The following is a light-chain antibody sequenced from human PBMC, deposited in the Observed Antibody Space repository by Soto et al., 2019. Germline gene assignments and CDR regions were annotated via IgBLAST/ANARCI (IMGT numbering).Light chain of an antibody. V-gene: IGKV3-15*01. Sequence: EIVLTQSPGTLSLSPGERATLFCRASQSVSSNYLNWFQQKPGQAPRLLIYGASTRATGIPARFSGSGSGTEFTLTISSLQSEDFAVYYCQQYNNWWTFGQGTKVEIK. CDR2: GAS. J-gene: IGKJ1*01. CDR3: QQYNNWWT. CDR1: QSVSSN.